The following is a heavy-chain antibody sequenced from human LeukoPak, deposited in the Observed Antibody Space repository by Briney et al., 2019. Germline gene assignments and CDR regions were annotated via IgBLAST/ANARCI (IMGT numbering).Heavy chain of an antibody. CDR1: GFTFSSYS. J-gene: IGHJ4*02. Sequence: GGSLRLSCAASGFTFSSYSMNWVRQAPGKGLEWVSSISSSSTYIYYADSVKGRFTISRDNAKNSLYLQMNSLRAEDTAVYYCARPTYGDYEPFFDYWGQGTPVTVSS. V-gene: IGHV3-21*01. D-gene: IGHD4-17*01. CDR2: ISSSSTYI. CDR3: ARPTYGDYEPFFDY.